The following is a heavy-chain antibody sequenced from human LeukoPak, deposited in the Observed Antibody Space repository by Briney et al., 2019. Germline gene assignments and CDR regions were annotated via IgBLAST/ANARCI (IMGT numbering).Heavy chain of an antibody. D-gene: IGHD2-15*01. CDR2: INPNSGGT. Sequence: GASVKASCKASGYIFTGYYMHWVRQAPGQGLEWMGWINPNSGGTNYVQKFQGRVTMTRDTSITTAYMQLSRLRSDDTAVYYCASSPTSECSGGSCYSYWGQGTLVTVSS. CDR3: ASSPTSECSGGSCYSY. J-gene: IGHJ4*02. CDR1: GYIFTGYY. V-gene: IGHV1-2*02.